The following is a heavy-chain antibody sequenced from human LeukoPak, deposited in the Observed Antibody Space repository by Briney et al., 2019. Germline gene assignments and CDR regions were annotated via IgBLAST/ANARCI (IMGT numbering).Heavy chain of an antibody. CDR3: VRDHVSPGLSNWFDP. CDR1: GGSFSGY. D-gene: IGHD3-16*01. J-gene: IGHJ5*02. V-gene: IGHV4-34*01. CDR2: INHSGST. Sequence: SETLSLTCAVYGGSFSGYWSWIRQPPGKGLQWIGEINHSGSTNYNPSLKSRVTISVDTSKNQFSLKLSSVTAADTAVYYCVRDHVSPGLSNWFDPWGQGTLVTVSS.